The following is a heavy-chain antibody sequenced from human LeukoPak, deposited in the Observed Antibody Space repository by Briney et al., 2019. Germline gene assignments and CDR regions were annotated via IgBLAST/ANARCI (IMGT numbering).Heavy chain of an antibody. J-gene: IGHJ4*02. CDR1: GGSISSYY. Sequence: SETLSPTCTVSGGSISSYYWSWIRQPPGKGLEWIGYIYYSGSTNYNPSLKSRVTISVDTSKNQFSLKLSSVTAADTAVYYCAANWARDYFDYWGQGTLVTVSS. V-gene: IGHV4-59*08. D-gene: IGHD1-1*01. CDR3: AANWARDYFDY. CDR2: IYYSGST.